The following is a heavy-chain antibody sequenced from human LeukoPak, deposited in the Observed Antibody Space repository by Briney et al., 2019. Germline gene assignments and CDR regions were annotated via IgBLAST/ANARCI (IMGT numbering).Heavy chain of an antibody. CDR3: ARNDYGGHDAFDI. D-gene: IGHD4-17*01. V-gene: IGHV1-69*13. CDR2: IIPIFGTA. Sequence: SVKVSCKASGGTFSSYAISWVRQAPGQGLEWMGGIIPIFGTANYAQKFQGRVTITADESTSTAFMELSSLRSEDTAVYYCARNDYGGHDAFDIWGQGTMVTVSS. J-gene: IGHJ3*02. CDR1: GGTFSSYA.